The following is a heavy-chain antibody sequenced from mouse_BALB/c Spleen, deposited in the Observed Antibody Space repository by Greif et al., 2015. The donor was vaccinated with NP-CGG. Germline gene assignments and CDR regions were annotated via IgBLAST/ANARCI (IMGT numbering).Heavy chain of an antibody. CDR2: ISYDGSN. CDR3: ARDYYGSSYFDY. J-gene: IGHJ2*01. V-gene: IGHV3-6*02. CDR1: GYSITSGYY. D-gene: IGHD1-1*01. Sequence: EVKVEESGPGLVKPSQSLSLTCSVTGYSITSGYYWNWIRQFPGNKLEWMGYISYDGSNNYNPSLKNRISITRDTSKNQLFLKLNSVTTEDTATYYCARDYYGSSYFDYWGQGTTLTVSS.